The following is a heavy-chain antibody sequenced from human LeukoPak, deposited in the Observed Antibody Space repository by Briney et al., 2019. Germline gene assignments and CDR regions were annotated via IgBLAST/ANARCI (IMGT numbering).Heavy chain of an antibody. Sequence: PGGSLRLSCAASGFTFSNYAINWVRQAPGKGLEWVSSISGSGGIAYYADSVKGRFTISRDNSKNTLYLQMNSLRAEDTAVYYCAKHGRLTDHYYYYMDVWGKGTTVTVSS. CDR3: AKHGRLTDHYYYYMDV. V-gene: IGHV3-23*01. CDR1: GFTFSNYA. CDR2: ISGSGGIA. J-gene: IGHJ6*03. D-gene: IGHD4/OR15-4a*01.